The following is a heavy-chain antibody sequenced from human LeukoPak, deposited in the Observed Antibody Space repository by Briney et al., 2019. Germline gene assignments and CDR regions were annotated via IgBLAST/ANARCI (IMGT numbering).Heavy chain of an antibody. J-gene: IGHJ6*02. Sequence: PGGSLRLSCAASGLAFSTYSMSWVRQAPGKGLEWVSSISSSSSYIYYADSVKGRFTISRDNAKNSLYLQMNSLRAEDTAVYYCARDSEVVPASRGYYGMDVWGQGTTVTVSS. V-gene: IGHV3-21*01. CDR2: ISSSSSYI. CDR1: GLAFSTYS. CDR3: ARDSEVVPASRGYYGMDV. D-gene: IGHD2-2*01.